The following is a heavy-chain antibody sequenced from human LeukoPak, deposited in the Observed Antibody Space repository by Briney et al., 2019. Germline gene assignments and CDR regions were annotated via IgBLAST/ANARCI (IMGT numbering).Heavy chain of an antibody. CDR3: ARREDAFDI. V-gene: IGHV4-34*01. J-gene: IGHJ3*02. CDR2: INHSGST. CDR1: GGSFSGYY. Sequence: SETLSLTCAVYGGSFSGYYWSWIRQPPGKGLEWIGEINHSGSTNYNPSLKSRVTISVDTSKNQFSLKLSSVTAADTAMYYCARREDAFDIWGQGTMVTVSS.